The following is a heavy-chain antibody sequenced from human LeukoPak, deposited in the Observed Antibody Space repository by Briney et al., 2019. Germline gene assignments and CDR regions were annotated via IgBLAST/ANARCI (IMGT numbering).Heavy chain of an antibody. V-gene: IGHV3-30*02. CDR1: GFTFSSYG. CDR2: IRYDGSNK. Sequence: PGGSLRLSCAASGFTFSSYGMHWVRQAPGKGLEWVAFIRYDGSNKYYADSVKGRFTISRDNAKNSLYLQMNSLRAEDTAVYYCAREIQVDVWGKGTTVTVSS. D-gene: IGHD5-18*01. J-gene: IGHJ6*04. CDR3: AREIQVDV.